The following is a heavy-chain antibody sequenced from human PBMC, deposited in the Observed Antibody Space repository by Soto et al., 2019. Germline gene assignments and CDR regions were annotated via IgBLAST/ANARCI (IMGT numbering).Heavy chain of an antibody. D-gene: IGHD4-17*01. Sequence: SETLSLTCTVSGCSISSGGYYWSWIRQHPGKGLEWIGYIYYSGSTYYNPSLKSRVTISVDTSKNQFSLKLSSVTAADTAVYYCARVHYGEKYWYFDLWGRGTLVTVSS. J-gene: IGHJ2*01. CDR3: ARVHYGEKYWYFDL. CDR1: GCSISSGGYY. V-gene: IGHV4-31*03. CDR2: IYYSGST.